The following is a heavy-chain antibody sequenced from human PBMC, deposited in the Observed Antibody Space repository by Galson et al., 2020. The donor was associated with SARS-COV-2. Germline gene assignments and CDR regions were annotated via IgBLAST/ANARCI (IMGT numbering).Heavy chain of an antibody. J-gene: IGHJ4*02. CDR1: GGSISSYY. D-gene: IGHD6-13*01. V-gene: IGHV4-59*01. CDR3: ARDIAAAGTGFDQ. CDR2: IYYSGST. Sequence: SLTCTVSGGSISSYYWSWIRQPPGKGLEWIGYIYYSGSTSQNPSLKSRVTVSVDTSKNQFSLKLSSVTAADTAVYYCARDIAAAGTGFDQWGQGTLVTVSS.